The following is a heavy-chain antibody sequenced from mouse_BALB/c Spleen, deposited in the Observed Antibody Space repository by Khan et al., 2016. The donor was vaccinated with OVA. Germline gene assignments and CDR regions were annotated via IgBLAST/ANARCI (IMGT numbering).Heavy chain of an antibody. CDR1: GFTFSTYA. D-gene: IGHD2-3*01. CDR2: ISSDGDYT. CDR3: ARSPDGHFAY. V-gene: IGHV5-9-3*01. J-gene: IGHJ3*01. Sequence: EVELVESGGGLVKPGGSLKLSCAASGFTFSTYAMSWVRQTPEKRLEWVATISSDGDYTYFPDNVTGRFTISSDNAKNTLCLQMTSLRSEDTAIDYCARSPDGHFAYWGQGTLVTVSA.